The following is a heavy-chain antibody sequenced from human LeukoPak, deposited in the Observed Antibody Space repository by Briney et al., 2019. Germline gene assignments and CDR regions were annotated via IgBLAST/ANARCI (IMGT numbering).Heavy chain of an antibody. CDR1: GYTFTGYY. CDR2: INPNSGGT. CDR3: ARDSYYDRREVFDY. V-gene: IGHV1-2*02. J-gene: IGHJ4*02. Sequence: GASVKVSCKASGYTFTGYYMHWVRQAPGQGLEWMGWINPNSGGTNYAQKFQGRVTMTRDTSISTAYMELSRLRSDDTAVYYCARDSYYDRREVFDYWGQGTLVTVSS. D-gene: IGHD3-16*01.